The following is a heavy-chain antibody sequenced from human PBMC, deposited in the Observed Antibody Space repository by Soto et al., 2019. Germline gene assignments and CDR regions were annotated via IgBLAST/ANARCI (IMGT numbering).Heavy chain of an antibody. CDR3: TRPKGLETDIDAFDI. CDR2: IRSKANSYAT. Sequence: GGSLRLSCAASRFTFSGSAMHWVRQASRKGLEWVGRIRSKANSYATAYAASVKGRFTISRDDSKNTAYLQMNSLKTEDTAVYYCTRPKGLETDIDAFDIWGQGTMVTVSS. J-gene: IGHJ3*02. CDR1: RFTFSGSA. V-gene: IGHV3-73*01.